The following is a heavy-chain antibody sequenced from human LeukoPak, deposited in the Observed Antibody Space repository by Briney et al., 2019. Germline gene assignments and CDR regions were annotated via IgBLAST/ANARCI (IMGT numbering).Heavy chain of an antibody. D-gene: IGHD3-16*01. CDR3: ARAGGIMYYGMDV. Sequence: SETLSLTCTVSGGSISSSSYYWGWIRQPPGKGLEWIGSIYYSGSTYYNPSLKSRVTISVDTSKNQFSLKLSSVTAADTAVYYCARAGGIMYYGMDVWGQGTTVTVSS. CDR1: GGSISSSSYY. V-gene: IGHV4-39*07. CDR2: IYYSGST. J-gene: IGHJ6*02.